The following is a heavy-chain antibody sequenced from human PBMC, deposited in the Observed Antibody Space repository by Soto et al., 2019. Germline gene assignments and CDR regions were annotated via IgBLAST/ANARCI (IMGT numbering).Heavy chain of an antibody. V-gene: IGHV3-74*01. J-gene: IGHJ3*01. CDR3: ARGDRGAFDL. D-gene: IGHD2-21*02. Sequence: GGSLRLSCAASGFTVSSSYMGWVRQAPGKGLEWVSVIYRNGSSTTYADSVKGRFTISRDNAKNTLYLQMTSLRAEDTAVYYCARGDRGAFDLWGQGTMVTVSS. CDR1: GFTVSSSY. CDR2: IYRNGSST.